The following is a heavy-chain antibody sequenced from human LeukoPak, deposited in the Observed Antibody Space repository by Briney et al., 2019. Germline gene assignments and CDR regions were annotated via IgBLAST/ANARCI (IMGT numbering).Heavy chain of an antibody. CDR2: INHSGST. J-gene: IGHJ4*02. CDR1: GGSFRGYY. Sequence: PSETLSLTCAVYGGSFRGYYWSWIRQPPGKGLEWIGEINHSGSTNYNPSLKSRVTISVDTSKNQFSLKLSSVTAADTAVYYCARGTRDGFFIRSRHRTYYFDYWGQGTLVTVSS. CDR3: ARGTRDGFFIRSRHRTYYFDY. V-gene: IGHV4-34*01. D-gene: IGHD5-24*01.